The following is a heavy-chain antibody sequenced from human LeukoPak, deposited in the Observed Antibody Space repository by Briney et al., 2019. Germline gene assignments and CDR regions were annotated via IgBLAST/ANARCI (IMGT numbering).Heavy chain of an antibody. Sequence: SETLSLTCTVSGGSISSYYWSWIRQPPGKGLEWIGYIYYSGSTNYNPSLKSRVTISVDTSKNQFSLKLSSVTAADTAVYYCARARVLRYFDWSQQYYYYGMDVWGQGTTVTVSS. CDR3: ARARVLRYFDWSQQYYYYGMDV. V-gene: IGHV4-59*12. D-gene: IGHD3-9*01. J-gene: IGHJ6*02. CDR1: GGSISSYY. CDR2: IYYSGST.